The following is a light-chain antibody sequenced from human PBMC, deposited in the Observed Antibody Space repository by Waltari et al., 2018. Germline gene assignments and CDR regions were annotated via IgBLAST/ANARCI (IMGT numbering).Light chain of an antibody. CDR2: TNK. J-gene: IGLJ2*01. V-gene: IGLV1-47*02. CDR3: AAWDDSLSAMV. CDR1: SSNIGRHY. Sequence: QSVLTQPPSASGTPGQRVTISCSGSSSNIGRHYVYWYQQLPGTAPKLLIYTNKQRPSGVPDRFSDSKSGTSASLVISGLRSEDEADYYCAAWDDSLSAMVFGGGTKLTVL.